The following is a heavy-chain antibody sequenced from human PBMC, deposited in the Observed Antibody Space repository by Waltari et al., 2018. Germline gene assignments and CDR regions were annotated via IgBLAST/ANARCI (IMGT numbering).Heavy chain of an antibody. CDR3: ASDSAVAYYDFWSGYSNFDY. V-gene: IGHV4-38-2*01. CDR2: IYHSGST. CDR1: GYSISSGYY. D-gene: IGHD3-3*01. J-gene: IGHJ4*02. Sequence: QVQLQESGPGLVKPSETLSLTCAVSGYSISSGYYWGWIRQPPGKGLEWIGSIYHSGSTYYNPSLKSRVTISVDTSKNQFSLKLSSVTAADTAVYYCASDSAVAYYDFWSGYSNFDYWGQGTLVTVSS.